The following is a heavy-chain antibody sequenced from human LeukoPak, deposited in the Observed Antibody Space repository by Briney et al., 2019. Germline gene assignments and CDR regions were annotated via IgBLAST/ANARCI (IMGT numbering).Heavy chain of an antibody. V-gene: IGHV1-69*13. D-gene: IGHD3-10*01. CDR3: ARLWFGEGQYYFDY. CDR2: IIPIFGTA. J-gene: IGHJ4*02. Sequence: SVKVSCKASGGTFSSYAISWVRQAPGQGLEWMGGIIPIFGTANYAQKFQGRVTITADESTSTAYMELSSLRSDDTAVYYCARLWFGEGQYYFDYWGQGTLVTVSS. CDR1: GGTFSSYA.